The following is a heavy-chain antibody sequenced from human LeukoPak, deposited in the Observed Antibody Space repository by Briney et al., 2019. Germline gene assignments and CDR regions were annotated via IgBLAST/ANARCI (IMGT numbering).Heavy chain of an antibody. CDR1: GFTFSDSW. J-gene: IGHJ6*02. D-gene: IGHD3-16*01. CDR2: MNQDGSAK. Sequence: GGSLRLSCAASGFTFSDSWMSWVRQAPGKGLEWVANMNQDGSAKGYVDSVKGRFIISRDNARNSLYLQMSSLRPEDTAVYYCATYTHWVAGDVWGQGTTVTVSS. CDR3: ATYTHWVAGDV. V-gene: IGHV3-7*01.